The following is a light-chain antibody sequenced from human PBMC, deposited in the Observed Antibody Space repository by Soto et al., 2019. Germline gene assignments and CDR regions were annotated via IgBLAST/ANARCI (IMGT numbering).Light chain of an antibody. J-gene: IGKJ4*01. CDR3: QQDSDSPLT. V-gene: IGKV3-20*01. CDR1: QTVRTNY. CDR2: GAS. Sequence: EIVLTQSPGTLSLSPGERATLSCRASQTVRTNYLAWFQHKPGQAPRLLIYGASSRATGIPDRFSGSGSGTDFTLAINGLEPEDFAVYFCQQDSDSPLTFGGGTKVEIK.